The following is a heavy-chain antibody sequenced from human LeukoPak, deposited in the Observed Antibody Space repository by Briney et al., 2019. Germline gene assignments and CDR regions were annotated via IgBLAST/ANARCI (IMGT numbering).Heavy chain of an antibody. Sequence: ASVKVSCKASGGTFSSYAISWVRQAPGQGLEWMGRIIPILGIANYAQKFQGRVTITADKSTSTAYMELSSLRSDDTAVYYCARDFLGSSWLVHWGQGTLVTVSS. CDR3: ARDFLGSSWLVH. J-gene: IGHJ4*02. D-gene: IGHD6-13*01. CDR2: IIPILGIA. V-gene: IGHV1-69*04. CDR1: GGTFSSYA.